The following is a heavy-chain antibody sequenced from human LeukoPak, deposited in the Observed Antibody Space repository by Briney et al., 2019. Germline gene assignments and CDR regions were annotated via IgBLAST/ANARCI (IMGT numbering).Heavy chain of an antibody. V-gene: IGHV4-39*07. CDR2: IYYSGNT. D-gene: IGHD1-26*01. Sequence: SETLSLTCTVSGVSISSSNSYWGWIRQPPGKGLEWIGSIYYSGNTYYNASLKSQVSISIDTSKNQFSLRLTSVTAADTAVYYCARDVRGSYHINAFDIWGQGTMVTVSS. CDR3: ARDVRGSYHINAFDI. CDR1: GVSISSSNSY. J-gene: IGHJ3*02.